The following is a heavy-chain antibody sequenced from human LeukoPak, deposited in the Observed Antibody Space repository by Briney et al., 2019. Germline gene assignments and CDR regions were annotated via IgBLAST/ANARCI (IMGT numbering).Heavy chain of an antibody. V-gene: IGHV3-30*02. CDR3: ANRPTVAVAGMGKAFDI. J-gene: IGHJ3*02. CDR2: IRYDGSNK. CDR1: GFTFSTYG. D-gene: IGHD6-19*01. Sequence: GGSLRLSCAASGFTFSTYGMHWVRQAPGKGLEWVAFIRYDGSNKYYADSVKGRFTISRDNSKNTLYMQMNSLRAEDTAVYYCANRPTVAVAGMGKAFDIWGQGTMVTVSS.